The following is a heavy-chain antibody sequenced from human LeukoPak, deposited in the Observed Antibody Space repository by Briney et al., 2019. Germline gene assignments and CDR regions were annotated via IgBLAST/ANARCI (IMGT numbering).Heavy chain of an antibody. CDR1: GYIFSNYG. Sequence: ASVKVSCKATGYIFSNYGISWVRQAPGQGLEWMGWISAYNGNTNYAQKLQGRVTMTTDTSTSTAYMELRSLRSDDTAVYYCARVFSARYYYYGMDVWGQGTTVTVSS. J-gene: IGHJ6*02. D-gene: IGHD1-14*01. CDR2: ISAYNGNT. V-gene: IGHV1-18*01. CDR3: ARVFSARYYYYGMDV.